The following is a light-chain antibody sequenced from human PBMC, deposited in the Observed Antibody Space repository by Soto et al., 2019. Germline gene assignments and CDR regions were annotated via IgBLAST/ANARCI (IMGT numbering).Light chain of an antibody. CDR2: LNSDGSH. J-gene: IGLJ2*01. Sequence: QSVLTQSPSASASLGASVKLTCTLSSGHSNYAIAWHQQQPETGPRFLMKLNSDGSHSKGDGIPDRFSGSSSGAERYLTISTHQSEDEADYYCQIWVTGIHIFGGGTKLTVL. V-gene: IGLV4-69*01. CDR3: QIWVTGIHI. CDR1: SGHSNYA.